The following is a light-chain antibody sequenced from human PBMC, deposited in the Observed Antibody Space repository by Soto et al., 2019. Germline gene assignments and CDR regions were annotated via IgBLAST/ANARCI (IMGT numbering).Light chain of an antibody. CDR3: QQRSNWPPT. CDR2: DAS. V-gene: IGKV3D-20*02. CDR1: QSVSSGA. J-gene: IGKJ5*01. Sequence: EIVLTQSPGPLSLSPGEGASLSCRASQSVSSGAFAWYRQQPGQAPRLLIYDASNRATGIAPRFRGSGSGTDFTLTISSVEPEDVAVYICQQRSNWPPTLGQGTRLEIK.